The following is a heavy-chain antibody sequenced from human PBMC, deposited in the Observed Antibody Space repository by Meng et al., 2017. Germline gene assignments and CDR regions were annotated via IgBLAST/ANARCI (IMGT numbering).Heavy chain of an antibody. CDR1: GGSISSSNW. D-gene: IGHD1-26*01. V-gene: IGHV4-4*02. J-gene: IGHJ4*02. CDR3: ARGRGSYNRAAHFDY. CDR2: IYHSGST. Sequence: SETLSLTCAVSGGSISSSNWWSWVRQPPGKGLEWIGEIYHSGSTNYNPSLKSRVTISVDTSKNQFSLKLSSVTAADTAVYYCARGRGSYNRAAHFDYWGQGTLVTVSS.